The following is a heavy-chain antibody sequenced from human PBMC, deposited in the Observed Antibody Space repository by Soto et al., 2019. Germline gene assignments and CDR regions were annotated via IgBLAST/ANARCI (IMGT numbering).Heavy chain of an antibody. CDR2: TYYRSKWYN. J-gene: IGHJ5*02. Sequence: PSQTLSLTCAISGDSVSSNSAAWNWIRQSPSRGLEWLGRTYYRSKWYNDYAVSVKSRITINPDTSKNQFSLQLNSVTPEDTAVYYCAREPYSSSWYPYNWFDPWGQGTLVTVSS. CDR1: GDSVSSNSAA. CDR3: AREPYSSSWYPYNWFDP. D-gene: IGHD6-13*01. V-gene: IGHV6-1*01.